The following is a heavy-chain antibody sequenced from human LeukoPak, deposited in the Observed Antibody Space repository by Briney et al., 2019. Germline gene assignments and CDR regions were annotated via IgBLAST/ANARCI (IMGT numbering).Heavy chain of an antibody. CDR3: ARVNGGSYFFDY. D-gene: IGHD4-23*01. CDR2: ISGSAGNT. V-gene: IGHV3-23*01. CDR1: GFTFTTYA. Sequence: GGSLRLSCAASGFTFTTYAMNWVRQAPGKGLEWVAGISGSAGNTYYADSVKGRFTISRDNSKNTLYLQMNSLRAEDTAVYYCARVNGGSYFFDYWGQGTLVTVSS. J-gene: IGHJ4*02.